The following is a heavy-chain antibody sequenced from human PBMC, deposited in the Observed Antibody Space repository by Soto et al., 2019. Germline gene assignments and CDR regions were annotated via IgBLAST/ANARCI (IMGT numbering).Heavy chain of an antibody. CDR2: ISAYNGNT. V-gene: IGHV1-18*01. CDR3: ARDRGYNWNYGWFDP. D-gene: IGHD1-7*01. CDR1: GYTFSSYG. Sequence: QVQLVQSGAEVKKPGASVKVSCKASGYTFSSYGISWVRQAPGQGLEWMGRISAYNGNTNYAQKLQGRVTMTTDTSTSTAYMELRSLRSDDTAVYYCARDRGYNWNYGWFDPWGQGTLVTASS. J-gene: IGHJ5*02.